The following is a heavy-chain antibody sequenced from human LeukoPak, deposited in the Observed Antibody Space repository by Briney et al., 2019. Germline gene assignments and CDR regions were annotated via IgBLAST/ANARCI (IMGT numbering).Heavy chain of an antibody. D-gene: IGHD5-12*01. V-gene: IGHV4-34*01. Sequence: PSETLSLTCAVYGGSFSGYYWSWIRQPPGKGLEWIGEINHSGSTNYNPSLKSRVTISVDTSQNQFSLKLSSVTAADTAVYFCARLTGYDWESSFDYWGQGTLVTVSS. CDR3: ARLTGYDWESSFDY. CDR1: GGSFSGYY. J-gene: IGHJ4*02. CDR2: INHSGST.